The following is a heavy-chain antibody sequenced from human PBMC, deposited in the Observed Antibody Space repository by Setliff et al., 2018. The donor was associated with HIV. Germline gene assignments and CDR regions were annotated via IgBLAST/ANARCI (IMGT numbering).Heavy chain of an antibody. Sequence: SETLSLTCTVSGGSINTYYWTWIRQSPGKGLEWIGYFYHSGSTNYNPSLKSRVSISVDTSKNEFSLNLSSLTAADTAVYYCARGPPLDYDILTGYYHDAFDIWGQGTMVTVSS. J-gene: IGHJ3*02. CDR2: FYHSGST. CDR1: GGSINTYY. V-gene: IGHV4-59*01. CDR3: ARGPPLDYDILTGYYHDAFDI. D-gene: IGHD3-9*01.